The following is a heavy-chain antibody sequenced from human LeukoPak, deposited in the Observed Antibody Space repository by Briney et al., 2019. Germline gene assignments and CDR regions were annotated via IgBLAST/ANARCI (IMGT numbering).Heavy chain of an antibody. CDR1: GGTFSSYA. CDR3: ARQLAYCSSTSCVTRPRYYYYYGMDV. D-gene: IGHD2-2*01. Sequence: ASVKVSCKASGGTFSSYAISWVRQAPGQGLEWMGGIIPIFGTANYTQKFQGRVTITADESTSTAYMELSSLRSEDTAVYYCARQLAYCSSTSCVTRPRYYYYYGMDVWGQGTTVTVSS. J-gene: IGHJ6*02. V-gene: IGHV1-69*13. CDR2: IIPIFGTA.